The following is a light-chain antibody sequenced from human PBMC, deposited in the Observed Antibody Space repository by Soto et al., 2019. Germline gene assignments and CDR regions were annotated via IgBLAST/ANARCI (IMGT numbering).Light chain of an antibody. V-gene: IGKV3-15*01. J-gene: IGKJ1*01. CDR2: GAS. Sequence: EIVLTQSPGTLSLSPGERATLSCRASQTIDTNLAWYQQKPRQAPRLLIFGASTRATGIPARFSGSLSGTEFSLAITSLQSEDFALYFGHQYNNGPPWTFGQGTKVDIK. CDR3: HQYNNGPPWT. CDR1: QTIDTN.